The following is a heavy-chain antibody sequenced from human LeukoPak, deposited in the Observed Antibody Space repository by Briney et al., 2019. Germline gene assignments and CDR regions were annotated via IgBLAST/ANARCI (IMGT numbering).Heavy chain of an antibody. CDR3: AKDHYWSIDY. D-gene: IGHD3-3*01. CDR1: GFTFSSYG. Sequence: GGSLRLSCAASGFTFSSYGMHWVRQAPGQGLVWVSRIKGDGISTNYADSVKGRFTISRDIAKNTLYLQMNSLRAEDTGVYYCAKDHYWSIDYWGRGTLVTVSS. V-gene: IGHV3-74*01. J-gene: IGHJ4*02. CDR2: IKGDGIST.